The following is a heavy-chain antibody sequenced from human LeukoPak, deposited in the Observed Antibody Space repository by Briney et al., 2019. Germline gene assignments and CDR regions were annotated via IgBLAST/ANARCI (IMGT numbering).Heavy chain of an antibody. CDR3: ASAGNPHYFDF. J-gene: IGHJ4*02. CDR2: IYYTGST. Sequence: SETLSLTCTVSGVSISSHYWSWIQQSPGKRLEWIGNIYYTGSTNYNPSLQSRVAISIDTSKNQFSLTLNSVTAADAAVYYCASAGNPHYFDFWGQGPLVTVSS. V-gene: IGHV4-59*11. CDR1: GVSISSHY.